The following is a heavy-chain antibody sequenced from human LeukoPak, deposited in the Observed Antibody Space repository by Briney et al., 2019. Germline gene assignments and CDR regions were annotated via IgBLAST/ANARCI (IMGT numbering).Heavy chain of an antibody. D-gene: IGHD5-12*01. CDR2: ISGSGGST. CDR1: GFTFSTYS. V-gene: IGHV3-23*01. J-gene: IGHJ4*02. Sequence: PGGSLRLSCAASGFTFSTYSMNWVRQAPGKGLEWVSAISGSGGSTYYADSVKGRFTISRDNSRNTLYLQMNSLRAEDTAVYYCTKDHTRYSGYDSLDYWGQGTLVTVSS. CDR3: TKDHTRYSGYDSLDY.